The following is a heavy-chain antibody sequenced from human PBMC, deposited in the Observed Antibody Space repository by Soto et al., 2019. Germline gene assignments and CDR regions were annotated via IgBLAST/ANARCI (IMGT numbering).Heavy chain of an antibody. CDR2: IFRDGTT. D-gene: IGHD1-1*01. J-gene: IGHJ4*02. V-gene: IGHV4-59*02. CDR1: GVSVSGYY. Sequence: SETLSLTCTVSGVSVSGYYLNWIRQPPGKGLQWIGYIFRDGTTNYNPSLKSRLTMSVGVSKNQFSLNLTSVTAADTAVYYCARLPGGGDAYNYLDYWGQGTLVTVSS. CDR3: ARLPGGGDAYNYLDY.